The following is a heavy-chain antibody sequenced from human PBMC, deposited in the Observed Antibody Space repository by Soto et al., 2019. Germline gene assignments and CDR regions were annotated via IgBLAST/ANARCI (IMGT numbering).Heavy chain of an antibody. CDR2: IYYSGST. CDR3: ARGGAKRFYDSSGYEFAY. V-gene: IGHV4-30-4*01. D-gene: IGHD3-22*01. J-gene: IGHJ4*02. Sequence: PSETLSLTCTVSGGSISSGDYYWSWIRQPPGKGLEWIGYIYYSGSTYYNPSLKSRVTISVDTSKNQFSLKLSSVTAADTAVYYCARGGAKRFYDSSGYEFAYWGQGTLVTVSS. CDR1: GGSISSGDYY.